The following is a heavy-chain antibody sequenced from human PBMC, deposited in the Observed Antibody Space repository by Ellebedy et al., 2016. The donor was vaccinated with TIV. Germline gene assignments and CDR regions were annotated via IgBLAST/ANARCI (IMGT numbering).Heavy chain of an antibody. V-gene: IGHV4-31*03. CDR1: GGSISNGAYY. Sequence: SETLSPTXPVSGGSISNGAYYWSWIRQAPGKGLEWIGYIYYSGYTFYNPSLKSRISISVDTYKNQFSLKVTSMTAADTAVYFCARNDYSEGGRTFDYWGQGALVTVSS. J-gene: IGHJ4*02. CDR3: ARNDYSEGGRTFDY. CDR2: IYYSGYT. D-gene: IGHD4-11*01.